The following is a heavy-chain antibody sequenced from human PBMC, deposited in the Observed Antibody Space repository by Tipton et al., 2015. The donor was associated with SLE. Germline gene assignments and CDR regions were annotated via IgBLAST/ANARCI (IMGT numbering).Heavy chain of an antibody. CDR2: IYPDDSDT. Sequence: QLVQSGAEVKKPGESLKISCKASGYNFITYWIGWVRLMPGKGLEWMGIIYPDDSDTKYSPSFQGQVTISVDQSISTAFLRWSSLKASDTAMYFCARQDQRGYYYYGLDVWGQGTTVTVSS. J-gene: IGHJ6*02. CDR1: GYNFITYW. V-gene: IGHV5-51*01. D-gene: IGHD2-2*01. CDR3: ARQDQRGYYYYGLDV.